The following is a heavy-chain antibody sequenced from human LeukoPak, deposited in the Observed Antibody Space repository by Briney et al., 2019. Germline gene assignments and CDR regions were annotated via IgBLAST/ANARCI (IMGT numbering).Heavy chain of an antibody. V-gene: IGHV4-4*07. Sequence: SETQSLTCTVSGGSISSYYWSWIRQPAGKGLEWIGRIYNSGSTTYNPSLKSRVTMSVDTSKNQFSLKLSSVTAADTAVYYCARVGGVSSGWYPYYMDVWGKGTTVTVSS. D-gene: IGHD6-19*01. J-gene: IGHJ6*03. CDR1: GGSISSYY. CDR3: ARVGGVSSGWYPYYMDV. CDR2: IYNSGST.